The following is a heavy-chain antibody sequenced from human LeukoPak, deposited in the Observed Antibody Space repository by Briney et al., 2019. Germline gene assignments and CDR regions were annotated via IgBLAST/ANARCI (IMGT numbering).Heavy chain of an antibody. CDR2: INHSGST. D-gene: IGHD3-3*01. CDR3: ARRSTYYDFWSGYRYYYYYYMDV. Sequence: SETLSLTCAVYGGSFSSYYWSWIRQPPGKGLEWIGEINHSGSTNYNPSLKSRVTISVDTSKNQFSLKLSSVTAADTAVYYCARRSTYYDFWSGYRYYYYYYMDVWGKGTTVTVSS. CDR1: GGSFSSYY. J-gene: IGHJ6*03. V-gene: IGHV4-34*01.